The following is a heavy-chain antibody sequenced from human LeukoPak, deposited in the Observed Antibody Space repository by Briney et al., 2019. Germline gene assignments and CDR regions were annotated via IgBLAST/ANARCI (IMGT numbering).Heavy chain of an antibody. V-gene: IGHV3-30*02. D-gene: IGHD1-7*01. CDR3: AKEGTRTFDY. J-gene: IGHJ4*02. CDR2: IRYDGSNK. Sequence: GGSLRLSCAASGFTFSSYAMSWVRQAPGKGLEWVAFIRYDGSNKYYADSVKGRFTISRDNSKNTLYLQMNSLRAENTAVYYCAKEGTRTFDYWGQGTLVTVSS. CDR1: GFTFSSYA.